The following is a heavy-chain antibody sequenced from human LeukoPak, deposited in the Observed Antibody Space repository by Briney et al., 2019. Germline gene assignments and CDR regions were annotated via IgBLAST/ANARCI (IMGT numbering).Heavy chain of an antibody. D-gene: IGHD6-19*01. J-gene: IGHJ4*02. CDR1: GGSISSSSYY. CDR2: IYYSGST. V-gene: IGHV4-39*07. Sequence: SETLSLTCTVSGGSISSSSYYWGWIRQPPGKGLEWIGSIYYSGSTYYNPSLKSRVTISVDTSKNPFSLKLSSVTAADTAVYYCAREVYGWSQPYYFDYWGQGTLVTVSS. CDR3: AREVYGWSQPYYFDY.